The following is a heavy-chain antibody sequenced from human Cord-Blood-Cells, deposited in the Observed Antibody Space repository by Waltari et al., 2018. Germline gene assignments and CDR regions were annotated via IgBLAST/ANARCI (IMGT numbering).Heavy chain of an antibody. J-gene: IGHJ4*02. CDR2: IYYSGST. V-gene: IGHV4-31*03. Sequence: QVQLQESGPGLVKPSQTLSLTCTVSGGSLSSGGYYWSWIRQHPGKGLEWIGYIYYSGSTYYNPALKSRVTISVDTSKNQFSLKLSSVTAADTAVYYCARRIAAAGRRPYYFDYWGQGTLVTVSS. CDR3: ARRIAAAGRRPYYFDY. D-gene: IGHD6-13*01. CDR1: GGSLSSGGYY.